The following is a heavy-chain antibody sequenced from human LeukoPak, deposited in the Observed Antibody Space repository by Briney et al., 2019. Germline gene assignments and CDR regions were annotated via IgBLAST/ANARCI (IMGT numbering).Heavy chain of an antibody. CDR3: ARELELLSSNWFDP. Sequence: ASVNVSCKASGYTFTGYYMHWVRQAPGQGLEWMGWINPNSGGTNYAQKFQGRVTMTRDTSISTAYMELSRLRSDDTAVYYCARELELLSSNWFDPWGQGTLVTVSS. V-gene: IGHV1-2*02. J-gene: IGHJ5*02. D-gene: IGHD1-7*01. CDR2: INPNSGGT. CDR1: GYTFTGYY.